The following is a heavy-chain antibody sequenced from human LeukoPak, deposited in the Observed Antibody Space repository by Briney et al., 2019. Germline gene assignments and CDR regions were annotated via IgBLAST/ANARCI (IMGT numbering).Heavy chain of an antibody. J-gene: IGHJ3*02. D-gene: IGHD5-18*01. CDR2: ISFDGGKK. CDR1: GFTFSSYG. Sequence: GGSLRLSCAAYGFTFSSYGMDWVRQAPGKGLEWVALISFDGGKKYYADSVKGRFTISRDNSKNTLYLQMNSLIPDDTAVYHCANVRQQWLTFDALHIWGQGTMVTVSS. CDR3: ANVRQQWLTFDALHI. V-gene: IGHV3-30*18.